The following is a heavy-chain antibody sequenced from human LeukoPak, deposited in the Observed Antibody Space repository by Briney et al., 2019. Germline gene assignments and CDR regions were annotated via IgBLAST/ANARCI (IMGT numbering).Heavy chain of an antibody. Sequence: ASVKVSCKASGYTFTSYDISWVRQATGQGLEWMGCMNPNSGNTGYTQKFQGRVTITRNTSISTAYMELSSLRSEDTAVYYCAKDKGYYYGSGSYSRWGQGTLVTVSS. D-gene: IGHD3-10*01. V-gene: IGHV1-8*03. CDR2: MNPNSGNT. J-gene: IGHJ4*02. CDR3: AKDKGYYYGSGSYSR. CDR1: GYTFTSYD.